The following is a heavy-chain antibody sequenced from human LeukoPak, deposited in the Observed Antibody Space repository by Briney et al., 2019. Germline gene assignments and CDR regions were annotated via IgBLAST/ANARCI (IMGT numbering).Heavy chain of an antibody. V-gene: IGHV1-69*13. CDR1: GGTFSSYS. J-gene: IGHJ6*04. Sequence: GPSVKLSCKASGGTFSSYSISWVRQAPGQGLEWMGGIIPIFGTANYAQKLQGRVTITADESTSTAYMELSSLRSEDTAVYYCASRGYSGYAFLDYYYGMDVWGKGTMVTVSS. D-gene: IGHD5-12*01. CDR2: IIPIFGTA. CDR3: ASRGYSGYAFLDYYYGMDV.